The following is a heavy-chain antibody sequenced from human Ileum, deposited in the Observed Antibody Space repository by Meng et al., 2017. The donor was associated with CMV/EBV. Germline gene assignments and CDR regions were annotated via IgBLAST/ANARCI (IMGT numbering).Heavy chain of an antibody. CDR1: GGYIINYS. D-gene: IGHD5-24*01. V-gene: IGHV4-59*01. Sequence: SETLSLTFTVSGGYIINYSWSWIRQTPGRGLEWLGYVYSSGSTNYNPSLSSRVTMSVDTSKNAFSLKLSSVTAANTAVYYCVRYRRDGNKYTLDIWGHGTMVTVSS. J-gene: IGHJ3*02. CDR2: VYSSGST. CDR3: VRYRRDGNKYTLDI.